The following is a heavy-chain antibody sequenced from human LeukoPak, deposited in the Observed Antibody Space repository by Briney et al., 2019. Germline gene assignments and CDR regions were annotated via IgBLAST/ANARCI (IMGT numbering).Heavy chain of an antibody. V-gene: IGHV1-18*01. D-gene: IGHD6-13*01. CDR1: GYTFTSYG. Sequence: GASVRVSCKASGYTFTSYGISWVRQAPGQGLEWMGWISAYNGNTNYAQKLQGRVTMTTDTSTSTAYMELRSLRSDDTAVYYCARDFPMTAAGASLSYWGQGTLVTVSS. CDR3: ARDFPMTAAGASLSY. J-gene: IGHJ4*02. CDR2: ISAYNGNT.